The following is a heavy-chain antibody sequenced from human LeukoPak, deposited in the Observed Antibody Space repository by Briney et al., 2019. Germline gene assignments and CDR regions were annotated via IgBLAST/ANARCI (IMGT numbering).Heavy chain of an antibody. J-gene: IGHJ4*02. CDR2: IYYSGNT. CDR1: GGSISSSSYH. Sequence: KPSETLSLPCTVSGGSISSSSYHWGWIRQPPGRGLEWTGSIYYSGNTYYNPSLQSPLTIPVDTSKTQLSLKLTSVPPPAPAVYYCARHATAYYGSGIDYWGQGTLVTVSS. V-gene: IGHV4-39*01. D-gene: IGHD3-10*01. CDR3: ARHATAYYGSGIDY.